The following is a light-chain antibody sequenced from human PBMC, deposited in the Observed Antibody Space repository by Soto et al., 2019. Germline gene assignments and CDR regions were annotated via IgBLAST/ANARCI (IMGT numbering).Light chain of an antibody. CDR2: GAS. CDR1: QNINNY. V-gene: IGKV1-39*01. Sequence: DIQMTQSPSSLSASVGDRVTITCRTSQNINNYLNWYQQKPGKAPKLLIYGASSLQTGVPSRFSGSGSGTDFTLTISSLQPEDFATYYCQQYYSYPWTFGQGTKVDIK. CDR3: QQYYSYPWT. J-gene: IGKJ1*01.